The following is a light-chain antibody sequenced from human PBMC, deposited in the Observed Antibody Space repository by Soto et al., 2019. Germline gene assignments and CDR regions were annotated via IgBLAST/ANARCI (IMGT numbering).Light chain of an antibody. J-gene: IGLJ1*01. CDR3: SSYTSSSTFYV. CDR1: SSDVGGYNY. Sequence: QSALTQPASVCGSPGQSITISCTGTSSDVGGYNYVSWYQQHPGKAPKLMIYEVSARPSGVSNRFSGSKSGNTASLTISGLQAEDEADYYCSSYTSSSTFYVFGTGTKLTVL. V-gene: IGLV2-14*01. CDR2: EVS.